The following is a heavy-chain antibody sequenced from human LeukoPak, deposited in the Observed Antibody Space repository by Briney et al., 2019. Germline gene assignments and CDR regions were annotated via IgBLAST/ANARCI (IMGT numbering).Heavy chain of an antibody. CDR1: GFTFSSHS. D-gene: IGHD5-24*01. V-gene: IGHV3-21*01. CDR3: ARDQEMATKEYCFDY. J-gene: IGHJ4*02. Sequence: GGSLRLSCAASGFTFSSHSMNWVRQAPGKGLEWVSSISSSSSYIYYADSVRGRFTISRDNAKNSLYLQMNSLRAEDTAVYYCARDQEMATKEYCFDYWGQGTLVTVSS. CDR2: ISSSSSYI.